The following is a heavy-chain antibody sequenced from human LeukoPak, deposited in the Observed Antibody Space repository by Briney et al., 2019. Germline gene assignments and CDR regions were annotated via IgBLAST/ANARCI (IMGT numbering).Heavy chain of an antibody. CDR3: ARGLGNSGSYSTY. V-gene: IGHV3-21*01. Sequence: SGGSLRLSCAASGFTFSSYSMSWVRQAPGKGLEWVSSISSSSSYIYYADSVKGRFTISRDNAKNSLYLQMNSLRAEDTAVYYCARGLGNSGSYSTYWGQGPWSPSPQ. CDR2: ISSSSSYI. CDR1: GFTFSSYS. J-gene: IGHJ4*03. D-gene: IGHD1-26*01.